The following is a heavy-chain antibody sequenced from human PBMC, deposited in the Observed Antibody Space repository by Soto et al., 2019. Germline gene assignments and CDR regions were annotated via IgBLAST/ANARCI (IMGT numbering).Heavy chain of an antibody. Sequence: SETLSLTCGVYGGSFSGYYWSWIRQPPGKGLEWIGEINHSGSTNYNPSLKSRVTISVDTSKNQFSLKLSSVTAADTAVYYCARDRRVGAYFDYWGQGTLVTVSS. J-gene: IGHJ4*02. CDR1: GGSFSGYY. V-gene: IGHV4-34*01. D-gene: IGHD1-26*01. CDR3: ARDRRVGAYFDY. CDR2: INHSGST.